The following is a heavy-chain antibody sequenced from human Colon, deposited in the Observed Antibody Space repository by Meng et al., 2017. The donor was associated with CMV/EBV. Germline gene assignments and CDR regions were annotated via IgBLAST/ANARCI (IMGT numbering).Heavy chain of an antibody. V-gene: IGHV4-39*07. J-gene: IGHJ4*02. CDR1: GDAISSRSYY. Sequence: LSCTVSGDAISSRSYYWGWLRQTPGKGLEWIGSIYPSGTTYYSPSLTSRITITLDTSKRHLSLKVTSVTVAETAVYYCAGGRVAGAFDSWGQGSVVTVSS. CDR3: AGGRVAGAFDS. D-gene: IGHD6-19*01. CDR2: IYPSGTT.